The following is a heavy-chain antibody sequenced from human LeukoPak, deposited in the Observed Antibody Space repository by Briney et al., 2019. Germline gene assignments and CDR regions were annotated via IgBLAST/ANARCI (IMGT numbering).Heavy chain of an antibody. J-gene: IGHJ4*02. V-gene: IGHV3-7*01. CDR2: IKEDGSAT. CDR3: ARGGTRSPID. Sequence: GGSLRLSCAASGFTFSTNWMIWLRQAPEKGLEWVANIKEDGSATYYVDSVKGRFTISSDNAKNSLYLQMNSLRAEDTAIYYCARGGTRSPIDWGPGTLVTVSS. D-gene: IGHD2/OR15-2a*01. CDR1: GFTFSTNW.